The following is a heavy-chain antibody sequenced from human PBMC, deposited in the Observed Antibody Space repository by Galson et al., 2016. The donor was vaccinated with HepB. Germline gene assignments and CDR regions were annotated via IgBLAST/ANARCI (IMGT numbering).Heavy chain of an antibody. Sequence: SETLSLTCTVSGVSLSSYYWSWIRQPPGKGLEWIGYIYYSGGSTNYNPSLKSRVTISVDTLKNQFSLKLSSVTAADTAVYFCARVRIAVAENSYVFDSWGQGTLVTVSS. CDR1: GVSLSSYY. D-gene: IGHD6-19*01. CDR3: ARVRIAVAENSYVFDS. J-gene: IGHJ4*02. CDR2: IYYSGGST. V-gene: IGHV4-59*01.